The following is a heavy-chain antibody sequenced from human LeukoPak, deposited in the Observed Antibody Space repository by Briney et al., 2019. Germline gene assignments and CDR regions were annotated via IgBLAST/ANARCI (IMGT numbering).Heavy chain of an antibody. Sequence: PGGSLRLSCAASGFTFSDHWMYWVRQAPGKGLEWVSFISSTSSYIKDADSVKGRFTISRDNAKKSLYLQMNSLRAEDTAVYYCARDSSGWSVDYWGQGTLVTVSS. CDR2: ISSTSSYI. CDR1: GFTFSDHW. D-gene: IGHD6-19*01. CDR3: ARDSSGWSVDY. J-gene: IGHJ4*02. V-gene: IGHV3-11*05.